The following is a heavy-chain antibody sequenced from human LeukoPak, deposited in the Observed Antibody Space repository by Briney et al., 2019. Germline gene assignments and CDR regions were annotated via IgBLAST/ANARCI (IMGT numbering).Heavy chain of an antibody. D-gene: IGHD5-24*01. Sequence: SETLSLTCAVYGGSFSGYSWSWIRQPPGKGLEWIGEVNHSGSTNYSPSLKSRVTISVDTSKNQFSLKLRSVTAADTAVYYCAREGIRRDGYRRVDYWAREPWSPSPQ. CDR1: GGSFSGYS. CDR2: VNHSGST. J-gene: IGHJ4*02. V-gene: IGHV4-34*01. CDR3: AREGIRRDGYRRVDY.